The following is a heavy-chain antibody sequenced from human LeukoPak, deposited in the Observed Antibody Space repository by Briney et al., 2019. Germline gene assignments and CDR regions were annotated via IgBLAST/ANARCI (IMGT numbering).Heavy chain of an antibody. Sequence: PGGSLRLSCAASGFTFSSYGMHWVRQAPGKGLEWVAVISYDGSNKYYADSVKGRFTISRDNSKNTLYLQMNSLRAEDTAVYYCAKDWLGIAAQGVDYWGQGTLVTVSS. J-gene: IGHJ4*02. CDR2: ISYDGSNK. CDR3: AKDWLGIAAQGVDY. CDR1: GFTFSSYG. V-gene: IGHV3-30*18. D-gene: IGHD6-13*01.